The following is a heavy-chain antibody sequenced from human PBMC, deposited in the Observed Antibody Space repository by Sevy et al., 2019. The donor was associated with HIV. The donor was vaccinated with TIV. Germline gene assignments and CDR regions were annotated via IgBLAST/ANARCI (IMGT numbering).Heavy chain of an antibody. CDR3: ARDWRGYIGSGSDYYYYGMDV. CDR1: GFAFNSYW. V-gene: IGHV3-7*03. CDR2: IKEDGSEK. J-gene: IGHJ6*02. D-gene: IGHD3-10*01. Sequence: GGSLRLSCAASGFAFNSYWMSWVRQAPGMGLQWVGTIKEDGSEKYYVDSMKGRFTISRDNAKNSLYLQMNGLRAEDTAVYYCARDWRGYIGSGSDYYYYGMDVWGQGTTVTISS.